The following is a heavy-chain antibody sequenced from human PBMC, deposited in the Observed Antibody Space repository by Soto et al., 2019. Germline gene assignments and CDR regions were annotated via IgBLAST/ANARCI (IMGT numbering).Heavy chain of an antibody. CDR1: GGSFSGYY. J-gene: IGHJ4*02. V-gene: IGHV4-34*01. Sequence: SETLSLTCAVYGGSFSGYYWSWIRQPPGKGLEWIGEINHSGSTNYNPSLKSRVTISVDTSKNQFSLKLSSVTAADTAVYYCTRHNDSWGQVTLVTVSS. CDR3: TRHNDS. CDR2: INHSGST.